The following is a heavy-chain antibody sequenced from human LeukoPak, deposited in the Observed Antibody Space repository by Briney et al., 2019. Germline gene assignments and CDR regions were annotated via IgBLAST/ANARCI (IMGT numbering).Heavy chain of an antibody. Sequence: GGSLGLSCAASGFPFYSYDMTWVRQAPGKGLEWVSSISGTGTTTHYADSVKGRFTISRDNSQNMMFLQMKSLRAEDTAVYYCAKDVLSFFGYLPTHGLDSWGQGIVVTVSS. CDR2: ISGTGTTT. J-gene: IGHJ4*02. D-gene: IGHD3/OR15-3a*01. V-gene: IGHV3-23*01. CDR1: GFPFYSYD. CDR3: AKDVLSFFGYLPTHGLDS.